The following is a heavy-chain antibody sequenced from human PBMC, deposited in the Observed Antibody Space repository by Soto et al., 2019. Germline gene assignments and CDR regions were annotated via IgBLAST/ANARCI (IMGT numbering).Heavy chain of an antibody. V-gene: IGHV3-30*18. D-gene: IGHD6-6*01. J-gene: IGHJ5*02. CDR2: ISYDGSNK. Sequence: QVQLVESGGGVVQPGRSLRLSCAASGFTFSSYGMHWVRQAPGKGLEWVAVISYDGSNKYYADSVKGRFTISRDNSKNTLYLQMNSLRAEDTAVYYCSKEPAARWFDRWGQGTLVTVSS. CDR3: SKEPAARWFDR. CDR1: GFTFSSYG.